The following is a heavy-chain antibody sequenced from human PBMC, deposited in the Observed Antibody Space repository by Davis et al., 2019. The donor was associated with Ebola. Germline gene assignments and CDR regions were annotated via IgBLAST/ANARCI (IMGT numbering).Heavy chain of an antibody. CDR3: ARGGYCSGGSCYYFDY. CDR1: GYTFTNYG. D-gene: IGHD2-15*01. J-gene: IGHJ4*02. Sequence: AASVKVSCKASGYTFTNYGITWVRQAPGQGLEWMGRINPNSGGTNYAQKFQGRVTMTRDTSISTAYMELSRLRSDDTAVYYCARGGYCSGGSCYYFDYWGQGTLVTVSS. CDR2: INPNSGGT. V-gene: IGHV1-2*06.